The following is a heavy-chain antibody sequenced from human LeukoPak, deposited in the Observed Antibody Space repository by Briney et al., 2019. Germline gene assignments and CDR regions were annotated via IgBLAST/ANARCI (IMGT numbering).Heavy chain of an antibody. D-gene: IGHD1-7*01. Sequence: SVKVSCKASGGTFSSYAISWVRQAPGQGLEWMGGIIPIFGTANYAQKFQGRVTITADESTSTAYMELSSLRSEDTAVYYCASPAGTTLDYFDYWGQGALVTVSS. J-gene: IGHJ4*02. CDR2: IIPIFGTA. V-gene: IGHV1-69*13. CDR1: GGTFSSYA. CDR3: ASPAGTTLDYFDY.